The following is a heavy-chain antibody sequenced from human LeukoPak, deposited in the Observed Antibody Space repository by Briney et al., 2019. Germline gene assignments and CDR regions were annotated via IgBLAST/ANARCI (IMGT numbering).Heavy chain of an antibody. D-gene: IGHD3-10*01. CDR1: GYTLTELS. CDR2: FDPEDGET. V-gene: IGHV1-24*01. Sequence: ASVKVSCKVSGYTLTELSMHWVRQAPGKGLEWMGGFDPEDGETIYAQKFQGRVTMTEDTSTDTAYMELSSLRSEDTAVYYCATDWFGQQLGAYWGQRTLVTVSS. J-gene: IGHJ4*02. CDR3: ATDWFGQQLGAY.